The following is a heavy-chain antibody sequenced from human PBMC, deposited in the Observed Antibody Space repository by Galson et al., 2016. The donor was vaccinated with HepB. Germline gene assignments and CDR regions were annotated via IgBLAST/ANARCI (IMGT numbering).Heavy chain of an antibody. CDR3: ANDRGLLVWLFFDSYYYYGMDV. CDR1: GFTFSSYA. D-gene: IGHD3-3*01. J-gene: IGHJ6*02. V-gene: IGHV3-23*01. CDR2: ISGSGGST. Sequence: SLRLSCAASGFTFSSYAMSWVRQAPGKGLEWVSAISGSGGSTYYEDSVKGRFTITKANSKNTLYLQMNSLRAEETAVSYCANDRGLLVWLFFDSYYYYGMDVWGQGTTVTVSS.